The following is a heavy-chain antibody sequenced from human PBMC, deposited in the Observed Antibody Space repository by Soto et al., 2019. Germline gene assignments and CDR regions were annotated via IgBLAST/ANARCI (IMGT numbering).Heavy chain of an antibody. CDR1: GFIVSSNY. CDR3: GRNAFGVLSDGVVV. CDR2: IYDNDNT. Sequence: EMQVVESGGGLIQPGGSLRLSCAASGFIVSSNYLTWVRQPPGKGLEGVSLIYDNDNTHYADSVRGRCTISRDISKNTFYLQMNSLTAEDTAVYYCGRNAFGVLSDGVVVWGQGTLVSVSS. D-gene: IGHD3-3*01. V-gene: IGHV3-53*01. J-gene: IGHJ4*02.